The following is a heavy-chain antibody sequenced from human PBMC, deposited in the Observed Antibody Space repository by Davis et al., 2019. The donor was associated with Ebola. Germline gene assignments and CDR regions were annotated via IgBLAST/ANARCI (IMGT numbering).Heavy chain of an antibody. Sequence: KVSCKGSGYSFTSYWISWVRQMPGKGLEWMGRIDPSDSYTNYSPSFQGQVTISADKSISTAYLQWSSLKASDTAMYYCARSDYRNYYYYYGMDVWGQGTTVTVSS. D-gene: IGHD4-11*01. V-gene: IGHV5-10-1*04. J-gene: IGHJ6*02. CDR1: GYSFTSYW. CDR2: IDPSDSYT. CDR3: ARSDYRNYYYYYGMDV.